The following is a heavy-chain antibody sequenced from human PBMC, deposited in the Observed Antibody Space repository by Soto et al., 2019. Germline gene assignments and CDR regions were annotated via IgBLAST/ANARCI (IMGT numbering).Heavy chain of an antibody. CDR3: AREGGTIWHFDY. D-gene: IGHD1-1*01. J-gene: IGHJ4*02. CDR2: INAGNGNT. CDR1: GYTFTSYA. V-gene: IGHV1-3*01. Sequence: ASVKVSCKASGYTFTSYAMHWVRQAPGQRLEWMGWINAGNGNTKYSQKFQGRVTITRDTSASTAYMELSSLRSEDTAVYYCAREGGTIWHFDYWGQGTLVTVSS.